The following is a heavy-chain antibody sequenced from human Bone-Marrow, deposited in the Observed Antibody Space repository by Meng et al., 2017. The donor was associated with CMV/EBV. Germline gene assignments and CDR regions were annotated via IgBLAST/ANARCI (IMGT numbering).Heavy chain of an antibody. D-gene: IGHD2-2*01. CDR3: AREGYCCSTSRWGGRLYYYGMDV. CDR2: IIPIFGTA. CDR1: GGTFSSYA. Sequence: SVKVSCKASGGTFSSYAISWVRQAPGQGLEWMGGIIPIFGTANYAQKFQGRVTITTDESTSTAYMELSSLRSEDTAVYYCAREGYCCSTSRWGGRLYYYGMDVWGQGTTVTVSS. J-gene: IGHJ6*02. V-gene: IGHV1-69*05.